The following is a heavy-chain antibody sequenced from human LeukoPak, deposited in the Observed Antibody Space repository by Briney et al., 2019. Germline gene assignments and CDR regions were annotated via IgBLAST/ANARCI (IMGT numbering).Heavy chain of an antibody. V-gene: IGHV3-23*01. CDR3: ARTERGDY. CDR2: IGSSGGTT. CDR1: GFTFSSYV. Sequence: GGSLRLSCAASGFTFSSYVMNWVRQAPGKGLEWVSTIGSSGGTTKYADSVKGRFTISRDNSKKTLYLQMNGLRAEDTAVYYCARTERGDYWGQGTLVTVSS. J-gene: IGHJ4*02. D-gene: IGHD1-14*01.